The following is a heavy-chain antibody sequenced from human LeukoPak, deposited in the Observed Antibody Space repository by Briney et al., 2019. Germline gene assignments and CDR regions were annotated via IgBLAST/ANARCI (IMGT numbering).Heavy chain of an antibody. V-gene: IGHV3-64D*09. J-gene: IGHJ4*02. D-gene: IGHD6-13*01. CDR3: ARDLAAAGDY. Sequence: GGSLRLSCSASGFTFSSYAMHWVRQAPGKGLEYVSGITTNGGSTHYADSVKGRFTLSRDNSKNTLFLQMSSLRTEDTAVYYCARDLAAAGDYWGQGTLVTVSS. CDR2: ITTNGGST. CDR1: GFTFSSYA.